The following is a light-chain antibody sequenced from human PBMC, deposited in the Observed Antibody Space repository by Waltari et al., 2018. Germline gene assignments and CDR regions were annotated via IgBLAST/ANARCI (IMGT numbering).Light chain of an antibody. V-gene: IGLV3-21*04. Sequence: SYVVTQSPSVSVAPGETARITCGGDNIGSKSVHWYQQRPGQAPGLVISYDTDRPSGIPGLFSCSNSVNTATRTMSWVEAEDEADYYCLVWHSTIDHQGVFGGGTKLTVL. J-gene: IGLJ2*01. CDR2: YDT. CDR3: LVWHSTIDHQGV. CDR1: NIGSKS.